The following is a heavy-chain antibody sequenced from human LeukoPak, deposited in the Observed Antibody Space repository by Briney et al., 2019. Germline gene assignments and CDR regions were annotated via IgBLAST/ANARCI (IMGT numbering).Heavy chain of an antibody. J-gene: IGHJ6*02. D-gene: IGHD4-17*01. Sequence: ASVKVSCKASSYTFTSYGISWVRQAPGQGLEWMGWISAYNGNTNYAQKLQGRVTMTTDTSTSTAYMELRSLRSDDTAVYYCARDKPDYGDYYYYGMDVWGQGTTVTVSS. CDR3: ARDKPDYGDYYYYGMDV. V-gene: IGHV1-18*01. CDR2: ISAYNGNT. CDR1: SYTFTSYG.